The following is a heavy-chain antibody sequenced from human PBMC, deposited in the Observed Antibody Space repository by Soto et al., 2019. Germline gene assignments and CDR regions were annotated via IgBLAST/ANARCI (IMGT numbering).Heavy chain of an antibody. V-gene: IGHV3-23*01. J-gene: IGHJ4*02. Sequence: VVSLRLSWAASGFTFSSYPMSWVRQAPGKGLEWVSAISGSGGTTYYADSVKGRFTTSRDNSKNTLYLEMNSLRAEDTAVYYCAKGVRYSYGWQYYFDYWGQGTLVTVSS. D-gene: IGHD5-18*01. CDR1: GFTFSSYP. CDR2: ISGSGGTT. CDR3: AKGVRYSYGWQYYFDY.